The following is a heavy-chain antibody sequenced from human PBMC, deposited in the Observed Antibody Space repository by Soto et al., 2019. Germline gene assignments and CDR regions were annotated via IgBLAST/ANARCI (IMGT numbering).Heavy chain of an antibody. J-gene: IGHJ4*02. CDR3: ARLHNFDNSGSSEGLDY. CDR2: IYPDDSDT. Sequence: GESLKISCKGSGYSFSSYWIGWVRQMPGKGLEWMGIIYPDDSDTRYIPSFQGQVTISVDKSVTTAYLQWSSLKASDTAMYYCARLHNFDNSGSSEGLDYWGQGTLVTVSS. CDR1: GYSFSSYW. D-gene: IGHD3-22*01. V-gene: IGHV5-51*01.